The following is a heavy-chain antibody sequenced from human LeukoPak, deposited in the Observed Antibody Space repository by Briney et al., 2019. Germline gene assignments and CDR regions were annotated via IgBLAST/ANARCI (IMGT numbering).Heavy chain of an antibody. CDR1: GFTFSSYS. J-gene: IGHJ5*02. V-gene: IGHV3-21*01. Sequence: GGSLRLSCAASGFTFSSYSTNWVRQAPGKGLEWVSSISSSSSYIYYADSVKGRFTISRDNAKNSLYLQMNSLRAEDTAVYYCARGLGRYFDWLHRFDPWGQGTLVTVSS. D-gene: IGHD3-9*01. CDR2: ISSSSSYI. CDR3: ARGLGRYFDWLHRFDP.